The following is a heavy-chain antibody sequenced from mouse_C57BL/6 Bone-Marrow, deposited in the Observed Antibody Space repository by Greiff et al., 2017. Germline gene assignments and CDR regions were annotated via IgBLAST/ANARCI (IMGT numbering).Heavy chain of an antibody. D-gene: IGHD1-1*01. J-gene: IGHJ4*01. V-gene: IGHV1-64*01. CDR3: AREDYGSSYGDAMDY. Sequence: VQLQQPGAELVKPGASVKLSCKASGYTFTSYWMHWVKQRPGRGLEWIGMIHPNSGSTNYNEKFKSKATLTVDKSSSTAYMQLSSLTSEDSAVYYCAREDYGSSYGDAMDYWGQGTSVTVSS. CDR1: GYTFTSYW. CDR2: IHPNSGST.